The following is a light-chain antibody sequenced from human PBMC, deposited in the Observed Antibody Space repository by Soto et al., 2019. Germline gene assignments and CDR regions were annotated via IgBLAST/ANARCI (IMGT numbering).Light chain of an antibody. CDR2: DTS. CDR1: QSVSSR. CDR3: QHYVTWPLT. Sequence: EIVMTQSPGTLSLSPGERATLSCRASQSVSSRLAWYQQKPGQTPRLLIYDTSIRATGVPARFSGSRSGAEFTLTISSLQSEDFAVYYCQHYVTWPLTFGGGTKVDI. V-gene: IGKV3-15*01. J-gene: IGKJ4*01.